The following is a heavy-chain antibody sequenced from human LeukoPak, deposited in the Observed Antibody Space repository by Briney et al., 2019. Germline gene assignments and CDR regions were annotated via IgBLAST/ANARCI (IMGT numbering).Heavy chain of an antibody. Sequence: GGSLRLSCAASGFTFSSYGMHWVRQAPGKGLEWVAVISDDVSNKYYGDSVKGRFTISRDNSKNTLYLQMNSLRLEDTAVYYCATGVAAAANIPFDNWGQGTLVIVSS. CDR2: ISDDVSNK. D-gene: IGHD6-13*01. V-gene: IGHV3-30*03. CDR3: ATGVAAAANIPFDN. CDR1: GFTFSSYG. J-gene: IGHJ4*02.